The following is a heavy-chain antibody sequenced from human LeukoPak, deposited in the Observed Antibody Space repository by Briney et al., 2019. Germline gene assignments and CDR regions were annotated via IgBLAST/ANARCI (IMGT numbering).Heavy chain of an antibody. J-gene: IGHJ3*02. D-gene: IGHD6-13*01. CDR2: TYYRSKWYN. Sequence: SQTLSLTCAISGDSVSSNSAAWNWTRQSPSRGLEWLGRTYYRSKWYNDYAVSVKSRITINPDTSKNQFSLQLNSVTPEDTAVYYCARDRGSEQQLVQDDAFDIWGQGTMVTVSS. CDR3: ARDRGSEQQLVQDDAFDI. V-gene: IGHV6-1*01. CDR1: GDSVSSNSAA.